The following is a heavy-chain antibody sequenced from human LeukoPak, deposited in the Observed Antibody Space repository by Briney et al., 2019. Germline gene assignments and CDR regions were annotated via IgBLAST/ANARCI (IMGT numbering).Heavy chain of an antibody. Sequence: PGGSLRLSCAASGFTFNTYSMTWVRQAPGKGLEWLAAISEGSVQTYYAGSVKGRFTISRDNSKNTLYLRMSSLRAEDTALYYCAKGYSGYDYWAFDIWGQGTMVTVSS. CDR2: ISEGSVQT. D-gene: IGHD5-12*01. CDR3: AKGYSGYDYWAFDI. J-gene: IGHJ3*02. CDR1: GFTFNTYS. V-gene: IGHV3-23*01.